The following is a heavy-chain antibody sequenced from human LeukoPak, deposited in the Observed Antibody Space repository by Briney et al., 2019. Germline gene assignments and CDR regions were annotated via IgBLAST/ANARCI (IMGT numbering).Heavy chain of an antibody. CDR2: ISGSGGST. CDR3: AEYRHGAYGSFFDY. J-gene: IGHJ4*02. CDR1: GFTFSSYA. V-gene: IGHV3-23*01. Sequence: GGSLRLSCAASGFTFSSYAMSWVRQAPGKGLEWVSAISGSGGSTYYADSVKGRFTISRDNPKNTLYLQMNSLRVEDTAVYYCAEYRHGAYGSFFDYWGQGTLVTVSS. D-gene: IGHD4-17*01.